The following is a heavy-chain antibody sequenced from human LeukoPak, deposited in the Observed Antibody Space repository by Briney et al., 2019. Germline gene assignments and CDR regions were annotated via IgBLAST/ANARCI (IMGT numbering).Heavy chain of an antibody. D-gene: IGHD3-22*01. V-gene: IGHV3-53*01. Sequence: GGSLRLSCAASGFTLSTYTMNWVRQAPGKGLEWVSVIYSGGSTYYADSVKGRFTISRDNSKNTLYLQMNSLRAVDTAVYYCARNKYYYDSSGYFAFDIWGQGTMVTVSS. J-gene: IGHJ3*02. CDR2: IYSGGST. CDR3: ARNKYYYDSSGYFAFDI. CDR1: GFTLSTYT.